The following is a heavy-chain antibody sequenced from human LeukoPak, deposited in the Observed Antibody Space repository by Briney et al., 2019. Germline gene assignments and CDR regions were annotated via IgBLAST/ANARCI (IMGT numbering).Heavy chain of an antibody. CDR1: GGSISNYY. Sequence: SETLSLTCTVSGGSISNYYWSWIRQPPGKGLEWIGYIYHSGSTNYNPSLRSRVTISVDTPKHQFSLKLRSVTAADTAVYYCARDVYYASGGYGMDVWGQGTTVTVSS. J-gene: IGHJ6*02. CDR3: ARDVYYASGGYGMDV. D-gene: IGHD3-10*01. CDR2: IYHSGST. V-gene: IGHV4-59*01.